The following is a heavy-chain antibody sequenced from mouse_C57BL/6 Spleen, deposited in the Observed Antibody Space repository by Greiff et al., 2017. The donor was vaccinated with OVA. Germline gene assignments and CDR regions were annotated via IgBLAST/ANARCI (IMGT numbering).Heavy chain of an antibody. J-gene: IGHJ2*01. CDR2: IDPSDSYT. D-gene: IGHD4-1*01. V-gene: IGHV1-50*01. CDR1: GYTFTSYW. CDR3: ARGGTNWENYFDY. Sequence: QVQLQQPGAELVKPGASVKLSCKASGYTFTSYWMQWVKQRPGQGLEWIGEIDPSDSYTNYNQKFKGKATLTVDTSSSTAYMQLSSLTSEDSAVYYCARGGTNWENYFDYWGQGTTLTVSS.